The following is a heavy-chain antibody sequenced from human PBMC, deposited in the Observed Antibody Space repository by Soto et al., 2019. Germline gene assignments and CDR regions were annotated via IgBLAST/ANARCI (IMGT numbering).Heavy chain of an antibody. D-gene: IGHD2-2*01. CDR3: ARGRYCSSTSCSPYYFDY. J-gene: IGHJ4*02. V-gene: IGHV4-34*01. CDR1: GGSFSGYC. Sequence: PSETLSLTCAVYGGSFSGYCWSWIRQPPGKGLEWIGEINHSGSTNYNPSLKSRVTISVDTSKNQFSLKLSSVTAADTAVYYCARGRYCSSTSCSPYYFDYWGQGTLVTVSS. CDR2: INHSGST.